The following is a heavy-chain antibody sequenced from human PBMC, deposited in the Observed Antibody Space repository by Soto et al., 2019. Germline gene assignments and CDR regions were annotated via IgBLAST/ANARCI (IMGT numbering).Heavy chain of an antibody. CDR3: AREARYYDFWSGYSLQDYYGMDV. J-gene: IGHJ6*01. CDR2: IYSGGST. Sequence: GGSLRLSCAASGFTVSSNYMSWVRQAPGKGLEWVSVIYSGGSTYYADSVKGRFTISRDNSKNTLYLQMNSLRAEDTAVYYCAREARYYDFWSGYSLQDYYGMDVWGQGNTVTVSS. V-gene: IGHV3-53*01. D-gene: IGHD3-3*01. CDR1: GFTVSSNY.